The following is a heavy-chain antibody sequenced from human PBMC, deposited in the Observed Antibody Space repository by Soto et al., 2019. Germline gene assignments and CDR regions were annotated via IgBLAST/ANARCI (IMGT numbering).Heavy chain of an antibody. CDR3: ARGAKPWGYCSGGSCYFDYYYGMDV. Sequence: GASVKVSCKASGYTFTSYGISWVRQAPGQGLEWMGWISAYNGNTNYAQKLQGRATMTTDTSTSTAYMELRSLRSDDTAVYYCARGAKPWGYCSGGSCYFDYYYGMDVWGQGTTVTVSS. CDR1: GYTFTSYG. J-gene: IGHJ6*02. D-gene: IGHD2-15*01. CDR2: ISAYNGNT. V-gene: IGHV1-18*01.